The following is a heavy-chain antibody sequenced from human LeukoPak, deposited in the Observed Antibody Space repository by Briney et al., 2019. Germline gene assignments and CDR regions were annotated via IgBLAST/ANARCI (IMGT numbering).Heavy chain of an antibody. CDR3: ARAPRIAAAGKYFQH. V-gene: IGHV4-39*01. CDR1: GGSISSSSYY. CDR2: IFYVGDT. J-gene: IGHJ1*01. D-gene: IGHD6-13*01. Sequence: SETLSLTCTVSGGSISSSSYYWGWVRQPPGKGLEYIGTIFYVGDTYYNPSLESRLTISVDTSKNQFSLKLSSVTAADTAVYYCARAPRIAAAGKYFQHWGQGTLVTVSS.